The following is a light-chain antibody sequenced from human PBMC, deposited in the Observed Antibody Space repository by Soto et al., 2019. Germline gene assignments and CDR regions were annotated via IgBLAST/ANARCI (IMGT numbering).Light chain of an antibody. Sequence: DIQMTQSPSTLAASAGDRVIITCRVNQRINNWLAWYQQKPGKAPKLLIYQASTLQNGEPPRFIGGGFGREFTLPVSKLQPDEFAMHYCLQYNSHWSLTFGQGTTVKI. CDR3: LQYNSHWSLT. CDR1: QRINNW. V-gene: IGKV1-5*03. J-gene: IGKJ1*01. CDR2: QAS.